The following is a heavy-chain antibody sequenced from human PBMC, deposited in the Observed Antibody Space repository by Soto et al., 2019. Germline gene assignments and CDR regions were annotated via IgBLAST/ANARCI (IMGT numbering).Heavy chain of an antibody. CDR1: GGSMSTYY. CDR2: IYYSGYT. J-gene: IGHJ5*02. V-gene: IGHV4-59*01. D-gene: IGHD3-22*01. Sequence: SETLSLTCTVSGGSMSTYYWYWLRQPPGQGLECIGYIYYSGYTNYSPSLKSRVTISIDTSKNHFSLKLSSVTAADTAVYYCARGDNFDSSGPLDPWGQGTLVTVYS. CDR3: ARGDNFDSSGPLDP.